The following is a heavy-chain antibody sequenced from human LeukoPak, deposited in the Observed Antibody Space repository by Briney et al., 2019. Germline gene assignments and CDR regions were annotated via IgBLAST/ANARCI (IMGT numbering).Heavy chain of an antibody. V-gene: IGHV4-34*01. Sequence: SETLSLTCAVEGGAFNDYYWSWVRQSPEKGLEWIAEVNQGGSTIYNPSLKNRVTMSIDTTRKHFSLQLASLTAADTAVYFCARRGIWIQWNFEYWGQGVLVTVSS. D-gene: IGHD5-12*01. CDR2: VNQGGST. CDR3: ARRGIWIQWNFEY. J-gene: IGHJ4*02. CDR1: GGAFNDYY.